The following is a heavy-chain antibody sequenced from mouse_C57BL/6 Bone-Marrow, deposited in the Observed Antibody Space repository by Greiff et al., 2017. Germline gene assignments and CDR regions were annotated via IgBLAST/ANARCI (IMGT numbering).Heavy chain of an antibody. CDR3: AQAMIKAWFAY. D-gene: IGHD2-4*01. CDR2: IHPSDSDT. Sequence: QVQLQQSGAELVKPGASVNVSCKASGYTFTSYWMHWVKQRPGQGLEWIGRIHPSDSDTNYNQKFKGKATLTVDKSSSTAYMQLSSLTSEDSAVYYCAQAMIKAWFAYWGQGTLVTVSA. J-gene: IGHJ3*01. V-gene: IGHV1-74*01. CDR1: GYTFTSYW.